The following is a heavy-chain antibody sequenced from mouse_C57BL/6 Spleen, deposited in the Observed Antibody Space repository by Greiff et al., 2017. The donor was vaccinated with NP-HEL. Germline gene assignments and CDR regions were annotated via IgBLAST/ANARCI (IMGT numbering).Heavy chain of an antibody. V-gene: IGHV1-4*01. CDR3: ARRFTTVDWYFDV. J-gene: IGHJ1*03. D-gene: IGHD1-1*01. Sequence: VQLQQSGAELARPGASVKMSCKASGYTFTSYTMHWVKQRPGQGLEWIGYINPSSGYTKYNQKFKDKATLTADKSSSTAYMQLSSLTSEDSAVYYCARRFTTVDWYFDVWGTGTTVTVSS. CDR1: GYTFTSYT. CDR2: INPSSGYT.